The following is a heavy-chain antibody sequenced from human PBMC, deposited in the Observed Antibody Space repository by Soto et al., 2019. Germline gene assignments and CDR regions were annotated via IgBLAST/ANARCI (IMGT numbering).Heavy chain of an antibody. V-gene: IGHV3-72*01. CDR3: ASLAGAREGFDY. J-gene: IGHJ4*02. CDR1: GLILSDHY. D-gene: IGHD1-26*01. CDR2: TRNKANSYTT. Sequence: EVQLVESGGGLVQPGGSLRLSCAAAGLILSDHYMDWVRQAPGKVLEWVGRTRNKANSYTTEYVASVKGRFTISRNDSKNSLYLQLNSLETEDTAVYYCASLAGAREGFDYWGQGTLVTVSS.